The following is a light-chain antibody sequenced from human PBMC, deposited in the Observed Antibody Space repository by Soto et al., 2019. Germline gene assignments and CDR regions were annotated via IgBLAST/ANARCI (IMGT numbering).Light chain of an antibody. Sequence: QSVLTQPPSASGSPGQSVTISCTGTSSDVGAYNYVSWYQQHAGKAPKLVIYEVTKRPSGVPDRFSGSKSANTASPTVSGLQAEDEADYSCSSFASSNTWVFGGGTKLTVL. J-gene: IGLJ3*02. CDR3: SSFASSNTWV. CDR2: EVT. CDR1: SSDVGAYNY. V-gene: IGLV2-8*01.